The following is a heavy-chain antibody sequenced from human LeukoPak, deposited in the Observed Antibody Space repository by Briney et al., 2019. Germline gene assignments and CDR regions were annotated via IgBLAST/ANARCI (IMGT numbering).Heavy chain of an antibody. J-gene: IGHJ4*02. CDR1: GFTISANF. Sequence: PGGSLRLSCAASGFTISANFMSWVRQAPGQGLEWVSIMYSVGSTFYADSVKGRFTISRDPSKNSLDLQMDSLRVDDTAVYYCARDLSGYSYGFGGDLWGQGTLVTVSS. CDR3: ARDLSGYSYGFGGDL. D-gene: IGHD5-18*01. CDR2: MYSVGST. V-gene: IGHV3-66*01.